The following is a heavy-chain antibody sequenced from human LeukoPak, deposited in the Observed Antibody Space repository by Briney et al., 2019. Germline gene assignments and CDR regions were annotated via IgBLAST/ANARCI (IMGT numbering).Heavy chain of an antibody. Sequence: ASVKVSCKTSGYTFTGYYIHWVRQAPGQGLEWMGWIDPNSGGTNYAQKFQGRVTMTRDTSISTAYMELSRLTSADTAVYRCATPSSSSWYGFDPWGQGTLVNVS. CDR3: ATPSSSSWYGFDP. CDR1: GYTFTGYY. D-gene: IGHD6-13*01. J-gene: IGHJ5*02. CDR2: IDPNSGGT. V-gene: IGHV1-2*02.